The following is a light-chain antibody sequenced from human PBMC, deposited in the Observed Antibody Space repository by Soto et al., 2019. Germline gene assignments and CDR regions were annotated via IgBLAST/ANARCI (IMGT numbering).Light chain of an antibody. V-gene: IGLV1-36*01. CDR3: AVWDDSLNALV. CDR1: SFNIGKNA. J-gene: IGLJ3*02. Sequence: QSVLSQPPSVSEAPRQRVTISCSGTSFNIGKNAVTWYQYLPGKSPRLLISSDDLRPSGVSDRFSGSKSGTSASLAITGLQFEDEGDYYCAVWDDSLNALVFGGGTTLTVL. CDR2: SDD.